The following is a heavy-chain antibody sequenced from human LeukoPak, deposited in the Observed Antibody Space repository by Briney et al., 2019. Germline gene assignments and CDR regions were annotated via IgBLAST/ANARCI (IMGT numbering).Heavy chain of an antibody. CDR3: AKDLGQGYYDSSGYYSPTDY. CDR2: ISYDGSNK. Sequence: GGSLRLSCAASGFTFSSYGMHRVRQAPGKGLERVAVISYDGSNKYYADSVKGRFTISRDNSKNTLYLQMNSLRAEDTALYYCAKDLGQGYYDSSGYYSPTDYWGQGTLVTVSS. CDR1: GFTFSSYG. D-gene: IGHD3-22*01. V-gene: IGHV3-30*18. J-gene: IGHJ4*02.